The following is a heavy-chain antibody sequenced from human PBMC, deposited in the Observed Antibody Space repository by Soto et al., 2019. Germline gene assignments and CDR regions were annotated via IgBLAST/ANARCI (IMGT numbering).Heavy chain of an antibody. V-gene: IGHV4-30-4*01. CDR1: GGSIGGGGCY. Sequence: ASETLCLTWSVAGGSIGGGGCYWSWIRQPPGKGLEWIGYIYYSGSTYYNPSLKSRVTISVDTSKNQFSLKLSSVTAADTAVYYCASDCSGGSCYSVTWGQGTLVTVSS. J-gene: IGHJ5*02. CDR2: IYYSGST. CDR3: ASDCSGGSCYSVT. D-gene: IGHD2-15*01.